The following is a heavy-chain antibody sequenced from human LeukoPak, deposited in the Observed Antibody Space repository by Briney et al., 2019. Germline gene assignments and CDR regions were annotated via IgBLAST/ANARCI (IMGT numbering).Heavy chain of an antibody. CDR2: IKEDGREK. V-gene: IGHV3-7*01. Sequence: GGSLRLSCEASGFTFSDYWMTWVRQAPGKGLEWVANIKEDGREKYYVDSVKGRFTLSKDNAKNSVYLQMISLGAEDTAIYYCARGWGEKGYCLGGTCNNPQFDYWGQGILVTVSS. D-gene: IGHD2-15*01. CDR3: ARGWGEKGYCLGGTCNNPQFDY. CDR1: GFTFSDYW. J-gene: IGHJ4*02.